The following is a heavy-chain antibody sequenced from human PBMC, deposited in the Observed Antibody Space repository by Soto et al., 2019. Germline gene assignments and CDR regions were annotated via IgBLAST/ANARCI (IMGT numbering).Heavy chain of an antibody. V-gene: IGHV3-21*01. CDR1: GFTFSSYS. D-gene: IGHD2-2*01. CDR2: ISSSSSYI. J-gene: IGHJ4*02. Sequence: GGSLRLSCAAPGFTFSSYSMNWVRQAPGKGLEWVSSISSSSSYIYYADSVKGRFTISRDNAKNSLYLQMNSLRAEDTAVYYCARDHDIVVVPAALLRYWGQGTLVTVSS. CDR3: ARDHDIVVVPAALLRY.